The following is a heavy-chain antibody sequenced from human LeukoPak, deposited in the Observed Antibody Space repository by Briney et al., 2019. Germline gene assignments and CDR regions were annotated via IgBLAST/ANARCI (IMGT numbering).Heavy chain of an antibody. J-gene: IGHJ5*02. V-gene: IGHV3-23*01. CDR2: TVSRGTT. CDR1: GFTFTSDA. Sequence: GGSLRLSCVASGFTFTSDAMNWVRQALGKGLEWVSSTVSRGTTQYADPVKGRFTVSRDTSKNTLYLQMNSLRADDTAVYYCAKCSTSAYTTGWCNWIDPWGQGTLVTVSS. D-gene: IGHD6-19*01. CDR3: AKCSTSAYTTGWCNWIDP.